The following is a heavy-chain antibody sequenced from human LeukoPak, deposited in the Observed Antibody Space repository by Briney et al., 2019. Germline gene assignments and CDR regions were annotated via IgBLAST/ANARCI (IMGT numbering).Heavy chain of an antibody. D-gene: IGHD2-2*01. CDR1: GFTFSSYS. CDR3: ARDRLYCRRTSCHSNPHPDY. V-gene: IGHV3-21*01. J-gene: IGHJ4*02. CDR2: ISSSSYI. Sequence: IPGGSLRLSCAASGFTFSSYSMTWVRQAPGKGLEWVSSISSSSYIYYADSVKGRFTISRDNAKNSLYLQMNSLRAEDTAVYYCARDRLYCRRTSCHSNPHPDYWGQGTLVTVSS.